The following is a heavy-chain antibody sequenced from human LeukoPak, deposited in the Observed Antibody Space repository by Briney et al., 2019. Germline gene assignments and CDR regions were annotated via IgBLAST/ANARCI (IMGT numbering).Heavy chain of an antibody. Sequence: GGSLRLSCAASGFTFDDYAMHWVRQAPGKGLEWVSGISWNSGSIGYADSVKGRFTISRDNAKNSLYLQMNSLRAEDTAVYYCAKGTYDSGYDWSFDYWGQGTLVTVSS. CDR3: AKGTYDSGYDWSFDY. CDR2: ISWNSGSI. CDR1: GFTFDDYA. V-gene: IGHV3-9*01. D-gene: IGHD5-12*01. J-gene: IGHJ4*02.